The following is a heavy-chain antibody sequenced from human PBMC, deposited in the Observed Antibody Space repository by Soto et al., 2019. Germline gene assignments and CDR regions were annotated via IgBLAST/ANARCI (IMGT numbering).Heavy chain of an antibody. CDR3: ARSPGYCSGGSCYRYYYYYMDV. CDR2: ISAYNGNT. D-gene: IGHD2-15*01. V-gene: IGHV1-18*01. CDR1: GYTFTSYG. Sequence: ASVKVSCKASGYTFTSYGISWVRRAPGEGLEWMGWISAYNGNTNYAQKLQGRVTMTTDTSTSTAHMELRSLRSDDTAVYYCARSPGYCSGGSCYRYYYYYMDVWGKGTTVTVSS. J-gene: IGHJ6*03.